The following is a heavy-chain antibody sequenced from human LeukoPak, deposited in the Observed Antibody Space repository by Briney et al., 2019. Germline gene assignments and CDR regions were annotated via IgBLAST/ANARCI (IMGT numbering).Heavy chain of an antibody. Sequence: GGSLRLSCSASGFIFSSYAMHWVRQAPGKRLEYVSAISTNGGSTYYADFVKGRFTISRDNSKNTLYLQMSSLRIEDTAVYYCAETRDGWVLTDPFDYWGRGTLVTVSS. CDR3: AETRDGWVLTDPFDY. CDR1: GFIFSSYA. CDR2: ISTNGGST. J-gene: IGHJ4*02. V-gene: IGHV3-64D*06. D-gene: IGHD5-24*01.